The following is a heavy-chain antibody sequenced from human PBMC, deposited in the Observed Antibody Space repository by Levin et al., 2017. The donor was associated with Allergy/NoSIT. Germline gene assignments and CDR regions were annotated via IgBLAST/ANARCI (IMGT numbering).Heavy chain of an antibody. D-gene: IGHD3-3*01. J-gene: IGHJ4*02. CDR2: ISYDGSNK. Sequence: GGSLRLSCAASGFTFSSYGMHWVRQAPGKGLEWVAVISYDGSNKYYADSVKGRFTISRDNSKNTLYLQMNSLRAEDTAVYYCAKDHRYYDFWSGYYGGEIWGQGTLVTVSS. CDR1: GFTFSSYG. CDR3: AKDHRYYDFWSGYYGGEI. V-gene: IGHV3-30*18.